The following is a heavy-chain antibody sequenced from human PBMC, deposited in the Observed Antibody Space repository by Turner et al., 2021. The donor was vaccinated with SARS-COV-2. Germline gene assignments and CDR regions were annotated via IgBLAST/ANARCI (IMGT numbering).Heavy chain of an antibody. D-gene: IGHD3-16*01. Sequence: QLQLQESGPGLVKPSATLSLTCTVSGGSISSRSYYWGWIRQPPGKGLEWSGSINYRGSTSYNPSLKSRVTISVETPKNQCSLKLSSVTAADTAVYYGARLGGSGYYGDYWGQGTLVTVSS. J-gene: IGHJ4*02. CDR1: GGSISSRSYY. CDR3: ARLGGSGYYGDY. V-gene: IGHV4-39*01. CDR2: INYRGST.